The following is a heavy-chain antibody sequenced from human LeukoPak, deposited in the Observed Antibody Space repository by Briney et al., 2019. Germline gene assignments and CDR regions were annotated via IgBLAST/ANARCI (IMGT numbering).Heavy chain of an antibody. CDR2: IYYSGST. CDR3: ARVGRITIFGVVRTWFDY. CDR1: GGSISTSNYY. D-gene: IGHD3-3*01. J-gene: IGHJ4*02. Sequence: SETLSLTCTVSGGSISTSNYYWGWIRQPPGKGLEWIGSIYYSGSTYYNSSLKSRVTISVDTSKNQFSLKLSSVTAADTAVYYCARVGRITIFGVVRTWFDYWGQGTLVTVSS. V-gene: IGHV4-39*07.